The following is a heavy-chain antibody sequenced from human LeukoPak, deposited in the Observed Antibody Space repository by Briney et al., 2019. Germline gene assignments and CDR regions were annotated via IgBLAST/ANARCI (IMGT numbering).Heavy chain of an antibody. J-gene: IGHJ4*02. V-gene: IGHV4-34*01. Sequence: SETLSLTCAVYGVSFSDYHWSWIRQPPGRGLEWIGEINHSGSTNYSPSLKSRLTISVDTSKNQFSLKLSSVTAADTAVYYCAREPYTGSSTDYWGQGTLVTVSS. CDR2: INHSGST. D-gene: IGHD1-26*01. CDR1: GVSFSDYH. CDR3: AREPYTGSSTDY.